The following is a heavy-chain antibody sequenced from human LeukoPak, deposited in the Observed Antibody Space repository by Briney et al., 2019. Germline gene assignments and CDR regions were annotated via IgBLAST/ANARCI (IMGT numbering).Heavy chain of an antibody. Sequence: AAVKVSCKASLYTFTNYGISWVRHAPAQGLEWMAWISANNGETRYAQNFQARVSMTTDTSTSTAYLELMSLRSDDAAVYYCARVPPSAHQLLSSDYWGQGTQVTVSS. V-gene: IGHV1-18*04. CDR3: ARVPPSAHQLLSSDY. CDR2: ISANNGET. D-gene: IGHD2-2*01. CDR1: LYTFTNYG. J-gene: IGHJ4*02.